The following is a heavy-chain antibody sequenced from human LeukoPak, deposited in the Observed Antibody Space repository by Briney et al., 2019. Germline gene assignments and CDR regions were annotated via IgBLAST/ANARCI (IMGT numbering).Heavy chain of an antibody. Sequence: GESLKISCKGSGYSFTSYWIGWVRQMPGKGLEWMGIIYPGDSDTRYSPSFQGQVTISVDKSISTAYLQWSSLKASDTAMYYCARGRRTITPRGILEATYGMDVWGQGTTVTVSS. V-gene: IGHV5-51*01. D-gene: IGHD3-16*01. CDR3: ARGRRTITPRGILEATYGMDV. J-gene: IGHJ6*02. CDR1: GYSFTSYW. CDR2: IYPGDSDT.